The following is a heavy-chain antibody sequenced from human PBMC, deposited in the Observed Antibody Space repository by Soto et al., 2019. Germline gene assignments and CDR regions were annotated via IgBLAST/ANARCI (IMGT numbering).Heavy chain of an antibody. CDR1: GFTFDDYT. D-gene: IGHD6-19*01. CDR3: AKVRGAGYTSSSYFDY. Sequence: GGSLRLSCAASGFTFDDYTMHWVRQAPGKGLEWVSLISWDGARTSYVDSVKGRFTISRDNSVNSLFLQMNSLRTEDTAFYYCAKVRGAGYTSSSYFDYWGQGALVTVS. CDR2: ISWDGART. V-gene: IGHV3-43*01. J-gene: IGHJ4*02.